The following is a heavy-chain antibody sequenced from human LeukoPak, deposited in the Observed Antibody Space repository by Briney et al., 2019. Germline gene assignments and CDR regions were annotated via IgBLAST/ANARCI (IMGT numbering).Heavy chain of an antibody. D-gene: IGHD4-11*01. CDR3: GRDFHSPLYSNYVGSARFVP. CDR2: ISSSSSYI. CDR1: GFTFSSYS. J-gene: IGHJ5*02. V-gene: IGHV3-21*01. Sequence: GGSLRLSCAASGFTFSSYSMNWVRQAPGKGLEWVSSISSSSSYIYYADSVKGRFTISRDNAKNSLYLQMNSLGAEDTAVYYCGRDFHSPLYSNYVGSARFVPWREGTLVSVSS.